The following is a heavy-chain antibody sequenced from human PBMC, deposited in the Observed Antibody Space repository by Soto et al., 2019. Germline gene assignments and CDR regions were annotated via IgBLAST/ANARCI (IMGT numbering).Heavy chain of an antibody. V-gene: IGHV4-30-4*01. CDR1: GGSISSGDYY. CDR2: IYYSGST. D-gene: IGHD2-2*01. Sequence: PSETLSLTCTVSGGSISSGDYYWSWIRQPPGKGLEWIGYIYYSGSTYYNPSLKSRVTISVDTSKNQFSLKLSSVTAADTAVYYCARVRVLDIVVVPAWFDPWGQGTLVTVSS. CDR3: ARVRVLDIVVVPAWFDP. J-gene: IGHJ5*02.